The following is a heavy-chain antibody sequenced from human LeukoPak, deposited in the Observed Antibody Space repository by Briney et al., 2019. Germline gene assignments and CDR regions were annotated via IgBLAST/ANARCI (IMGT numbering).Heavy chain of an antibody. V-gene: IGHV3-23*01. CDR1: GFTFSSYA. J-gene: IGHJ3*02. Sequence: PGGSLTLSCAASGFTFSSYAMSWVRQAPGKGLEWVSAISGSGGSTYYADSGKGRSTISRDNSKNTLYLQMNSLRAEDTAVYYCAKDVEQQLVRVGAFDIWGQGTMVTVSS. CDR3: AKDVEQQLVRVGAFDI. CDR2: ISGSGGST. D-gene: IGHD6-13*01.